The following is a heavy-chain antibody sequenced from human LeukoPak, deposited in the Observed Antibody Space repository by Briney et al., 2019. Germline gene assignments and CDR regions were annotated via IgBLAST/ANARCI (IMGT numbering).Heavy chain of an antibody. V-gene: IGHV4-34*01. Sequence: PSETLSLTCAVYGGSFSGYYWSWIRQPPGKGLEWIGEINHSGSTNYNPSLKSRVTISVDTSKNQFSLKLSSVTAADTAVYYCARDRGAAAGTSWFDPWGQGTLVTVSS. CDR3: ARDRGAAAGTSWFDP. CDR1: GGSFSGYY. D-gene: IGHD6-13*01. CDR2: INHSGST. J-gene: IGHJ5*02.